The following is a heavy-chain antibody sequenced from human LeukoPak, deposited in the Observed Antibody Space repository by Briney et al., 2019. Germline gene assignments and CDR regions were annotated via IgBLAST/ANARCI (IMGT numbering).Heavy chain of an antibody. CDR2: ISYDGSNK. D-gene: IGHD2-21*02. J-gene: IGHJ5*02. Sequence: PGGSLRLSCSAYGFTFSSYGMHWVRQAPGKGLEWVAVISYDGSNKYYADSVKGRFTISRDNSKNTLYLQMNSLRAEDTAVYYCARGVRENIVVVTVYNWFDPWGPGTLVTGSS. V-gene: IGHV3-30*03. CDR1: GFTFSSYG. CDR3: ARGVRENIVVVTVYNWFDP.